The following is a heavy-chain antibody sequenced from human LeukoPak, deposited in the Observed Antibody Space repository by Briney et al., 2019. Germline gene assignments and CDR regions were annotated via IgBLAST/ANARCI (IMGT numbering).Heavy chain of an antibody. CDR1: GFTFSSYW. V-gene: IGHV3-7*01. CDR2: IKQDGSEK. CDR3: AATIRGGTQDV. Sequence: GGSLRLSCAASGFTFSSYWMSWVRQAPGKGLEWVANIKQDGSEKYYVDSVKGRFTISRDNAKNSLYLQMNSLRAEDTAVYYCAATIRGGTQDVWGKGTTVTVSS. D-gene: IGHD3-16*01. J-gene: IGHJ6*04.